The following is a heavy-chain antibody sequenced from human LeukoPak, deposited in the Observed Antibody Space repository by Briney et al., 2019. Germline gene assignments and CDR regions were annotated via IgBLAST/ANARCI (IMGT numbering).Heavy chain of an antibody. CDR2: MNPNSGNT. CDR1: GYTFTSYD. Sequence: ASVKVSCKASGYTFTSYDVNWVRQATGQGLEWMGWMNPNSGNTGYAQKFQGRVTMTRNTSISTAYMELSSLRSEDTAVYYCARVGTIRGGWFDPWGQGTLVTVSS. V-gene: IGHV1-8*01. J-gene: IGHJ5*02. CDR3: ARVGTIRGGWFDP. D-gene: IGHD3-9*01.